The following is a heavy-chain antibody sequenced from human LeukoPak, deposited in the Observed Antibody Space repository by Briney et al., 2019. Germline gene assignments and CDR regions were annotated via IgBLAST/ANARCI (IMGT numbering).Heavy chain of an antibody. D-gene: IGHD2-15*01. Sequence: SETLSLTCIVSGGSISGSVYYWAWIRQPPGERLEWIGSIFHSGTTYYNPSLNNRVTISVDTSRNQFSLNLKYVTDADTAQYYCARILHGGAGCYRYWGQGTLVTVSS. CDR2: IFHSGTT. CDR3: ARILHGGAGCYRY. CDR1: GGSISGSVYY. V-gene: IGHV4-39*01. J-gene: IGHJ4*02.